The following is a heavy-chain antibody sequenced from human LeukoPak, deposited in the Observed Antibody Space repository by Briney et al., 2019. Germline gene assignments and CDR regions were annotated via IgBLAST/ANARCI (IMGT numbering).Heavy chain of an antibody. J-gene: IGHJ6*02. Sequence: ASVKVSCKASGYTFTGYYMHWVRQAPGQGLEWMGWINPNSGGTNYAQKFQGRVTMTRDTSISTAYMELSRLRSDDTAVYYCASDPLGPPTVTTYYYYGMDVWGQGTTVTVSS. D-gene: IGHD4-17*01. CDR2: INPNSGGT. V-gene: IGHV1-2*02. CDR3: ASDPLGPPTVTTYYYYGMDV. CDR1: GYTFTGYY.